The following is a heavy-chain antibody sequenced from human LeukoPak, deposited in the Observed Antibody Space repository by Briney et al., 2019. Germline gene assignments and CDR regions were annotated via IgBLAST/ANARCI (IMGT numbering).Heavy chain of an antibody. D-gene: IGHD6-19*01. CDR2: ISWNSGSI. V-gene: IGHV3-9*01. J-gene: IGHJ4*02. CDR1: GFTFDDYA. CDR3: AKDRRSGWYGGGYFDY. Sequence: PGRSLRLSCAASGFTFDDYAMHWVRQDPGKGLEWVSGISWNSGSIGYADSVKGRFTISRDNAKNSLYLQMNSLRAEDTALYYCAKDRRSGWYGGGYFDYWGQGTLVTVSS.